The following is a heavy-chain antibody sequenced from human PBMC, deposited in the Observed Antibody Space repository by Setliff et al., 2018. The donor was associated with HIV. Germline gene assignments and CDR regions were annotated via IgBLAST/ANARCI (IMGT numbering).Heavy chain of an antibody. V-gene: IGHV3-15*01. CDR1: GFTFNNAW. J-gene: IGHJ5*02. CDR3: TTEDPWLRFGH. CDR2: IKSKTDGGTT. Sequence: GGSLRLSCAASGFTFNNAWMTWVRQAPGKGLEWVGHIKSKTDGGTTDYAEPVKGRFTISRDDSKTTLYLQMNSLKTEDTAVYYCTTEDPWLRFGHWGQGTLVTVSS. D-gene: IGHD5-12*01.